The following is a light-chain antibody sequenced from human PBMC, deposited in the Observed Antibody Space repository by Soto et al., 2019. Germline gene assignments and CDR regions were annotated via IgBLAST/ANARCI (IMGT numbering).Light chain of an antibody. CDR1: QSVRSSY. V-gene: IGKV3D-20*02. CDR2: GAS. CDR3: QQRSSWPRT. J-gene: IGKJ1*01. Sequence: IVLTQSPGTLSLSPGERATLSCRASQSVRSSYLAWYQQKPGQAPRLLIYGASSRATGIPDRISGSGSGTDFTLIISRLEPEDFAVYYCQQRSSWPRTFGHGTKVDIK.